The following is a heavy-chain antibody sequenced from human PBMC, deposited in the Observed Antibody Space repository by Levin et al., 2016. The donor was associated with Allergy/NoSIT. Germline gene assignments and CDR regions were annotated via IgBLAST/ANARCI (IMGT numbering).Heavy chain of an antibody. CDR2: FDPEDGET. CDR3: ATDLGRYGSGSPNFDY. D-gene: IGHD3-10*01. J-gene: IGHJ4*02. CDR1: GYTLTELS. V-gene: IGHV1-24*01. Sequence: ASVKVSCKVSGYTLTELSMHWVRQAPGKGLEWMGGFDPEDGETIYAQKFQGRVTMTEDTSTDTAYMELSSLRSEDTAVYYCATDLGRYGSGSPNFDYWGQGTLVTVSS.